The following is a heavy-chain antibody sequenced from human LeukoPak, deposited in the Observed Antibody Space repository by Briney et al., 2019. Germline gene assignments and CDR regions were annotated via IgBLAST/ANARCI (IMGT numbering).Heavy chain of an antibody. CDR2: INPNSGGT. D-gene: IGHD2-15*01. CDR3: ARPQGSEDPLDAFDI. J-gene: IGHJ3*02. Sequence: ASVKVSCKASGYTFTGYYMHWARQAPGQGLEWMGWINPNSGGTNYAQKFQGRVTMTRDTSISTAYMELSRLRSDDTAVYYCARPQGSEDPLDAFDIWGQGTMVTVSS. CDR1: GYTFTGYY. V-gene: IGHV1-2*02.